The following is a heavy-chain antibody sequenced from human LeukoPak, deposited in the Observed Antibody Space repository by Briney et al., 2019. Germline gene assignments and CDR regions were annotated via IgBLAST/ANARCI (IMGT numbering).Heavy chain of an antibody. CDR1: GYTFNTFG. CDR3: ARDQGYCDSFGFDY. D-gene: IGHD3-22*01. V-gene: IGHV1-18*01. CDR2: ISGYNDNR. Sequence: ASVKVSCKASGYTFNTFGISWVRQAPGQGLEWMGWISGYNDNRDYAQKLQGRVTMTTDTSTSTAYMELRSLRSDDTAVYYCARDQGYCDSFGFDYWGQGSLVTVSS. J-gene: IGHJ4*02.